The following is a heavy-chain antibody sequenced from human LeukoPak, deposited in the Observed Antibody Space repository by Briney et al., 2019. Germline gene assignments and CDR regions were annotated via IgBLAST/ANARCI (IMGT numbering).Heavy chain of an antibody. CDR1: GYTFTGYY. Sequence: ASVKVSCKASGYTFTGYYMHWVRQAPGQGLEWMGWINPNSGGTNYAQKFQGRVTMTRDTSISTAYMELSRLRSDDTAVYYCAKTSSWYEHDAFDIWGQGTMVTVSS. CDR3: AKTSSWYEHDAFDI. J-gene: IGHJ3*02. D-gene: IGHD6-13*01. CDR2: INPNSGGT. V-gene: IGHV1-2*02.